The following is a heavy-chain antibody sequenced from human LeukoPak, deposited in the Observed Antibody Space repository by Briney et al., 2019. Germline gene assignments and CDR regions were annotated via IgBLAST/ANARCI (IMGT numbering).Heavy chain of an antibody. CDR2: IFYSGRT. V-gene: IGHV4-39*07. Sequence: SETLSLTCTVSGGSISSSTYYWGWIRQPPGKGLEWIGSIFYSGRTYYNPSLKSRVTMSVDTSKNQFSLRLSAVNAADTAVYYCARDILATSIAAPYYWGQGTLVTVSS. J-gene: IGHJ4*02. D-gene: IGHD6-13*01. CDR3: ARDILATSIAAPYY. CDR1: GGSISSSTYY.